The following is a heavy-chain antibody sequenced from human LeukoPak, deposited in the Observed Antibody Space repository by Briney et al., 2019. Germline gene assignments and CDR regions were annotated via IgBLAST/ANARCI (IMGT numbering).Heavy chain of an antibody. CDR2: IYTSGST. D-gene: IGHD3-3*01. Sequence: SETLSLTCTVSGGSISSGDYYWSWIRQPAGKGLEWIGRIYTSGSTNYNPSLKSRVTISVDTSKNQFSLKLSSVTAADTAVYYCARESRYYDFWSGYHHDYWGQGTLVTVSS. J-gene: IGHJ4*02. CDR1: GGSISSGDYY. CDR3: ARESRYYDFWSGYHHDY. V-gene: IGHV4-61*02.